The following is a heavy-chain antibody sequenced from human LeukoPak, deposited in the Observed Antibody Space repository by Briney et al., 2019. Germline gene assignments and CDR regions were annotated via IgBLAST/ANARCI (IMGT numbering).Heavy chain of an antibody. CDR2: IYHSGST. Sequence: TWVRQPPGKGLEWIGEIYHSGSTNYNPSLKSRVTISVDKSKNQFSLKLSSVTAADTAVYYCASGWEGVLRPIEYWGQGTLVTVSS. D-gene: IGHD2/OR15-2a*01. CDR3: ASGWEGVLRPIEY. J-gene: IGHJ4*02. V-gene: IGHV4/OR15-8*01.